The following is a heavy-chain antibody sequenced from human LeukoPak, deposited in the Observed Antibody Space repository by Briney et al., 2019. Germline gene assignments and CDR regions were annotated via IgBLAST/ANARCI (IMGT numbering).Heavy chain of an antibody. Sequence: ASVKVSCKASGYTFTSYAMHWVRQAPGQRLEWMGWINAGNGNAKYSQKFQGRVTITRDTSASTAYMELSSLRSEDTAVCYCASPQFRGGSGTTRYYGMDVWGKGTTVTVSS. CDR2: INAGNGNA. V-gene: IGHV1-3*01. D-gene: IGHD3-10*01. J-gene: IGHJ6*04. CDR1: GYTFTSYA. CDR3: ASPQFRGGSGTTRYYGMDV.